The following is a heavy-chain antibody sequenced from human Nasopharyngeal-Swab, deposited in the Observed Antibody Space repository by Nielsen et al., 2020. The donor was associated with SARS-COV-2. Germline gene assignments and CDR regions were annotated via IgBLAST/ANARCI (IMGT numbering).Heavy chain of an antibody. V-gene: IGHV5-51*01. J-gene: IGHJ4*02. D-gene: IGHD3-10*01. CDR1: GYSFTSYW. CDR3: ARHYYGSGSYIDY. Sequence: GGSLRLSCKGSGYSFTSYWIGWVRQMPGKGLEWMGIIYPGDSDTRYSPSFQGQVTISADKSISTAYLQWSSLKASDTAMYYCARHYYGSGSYIDYWGQGTLVTVS. CDR2: IYPGDSDT.